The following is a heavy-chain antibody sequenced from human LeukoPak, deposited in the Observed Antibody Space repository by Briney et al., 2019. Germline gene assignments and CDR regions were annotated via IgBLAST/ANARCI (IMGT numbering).Heavy chain of an antibody. CDR3: ATAPMTTEDF. CDR1: GFTFDDYA. Sequence: PGGSLRLSCAASGFTFDDYAMNWVRQAPGKGLEWVSSISSSSSYIYYADSVKGRFTISRDNSKNTLYLQMNSLRAEDTAVYYCATAPMTTEDFWGQGTLVTVSS. CDR2: ISSSSSYI. V-gene: IGHV3-21*04. J-gene: IGHJ4*02. D-gene: IGHD4-17*01.